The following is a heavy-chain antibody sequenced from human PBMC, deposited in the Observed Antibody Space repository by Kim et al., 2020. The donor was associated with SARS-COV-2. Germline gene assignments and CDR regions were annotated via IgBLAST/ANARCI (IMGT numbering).Heavy chain of an antibody. CDR2: ISYSGTSA. V-gene: IGHV3-23*01. CDR1: GFTFTNYA. Sequence: GGSLRLSCVASGFTFTNYAMSWVRQAPGKGLEWVSGISYSGTSAYYADSVEGRFTLSRDNSKNALYLQMNSLRADDTAVYHCAKALGSCSGPACYGRVDSWGQGTLVTVSS. J-gene: IGHJ4*02. D-gene: IGHD2-15*01. CDR3: AKALGSCSGPACYGRVDS.